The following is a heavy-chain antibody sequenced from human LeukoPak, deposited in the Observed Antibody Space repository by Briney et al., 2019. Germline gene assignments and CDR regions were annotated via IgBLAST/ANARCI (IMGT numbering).Heavy chain of an antibody. CDR3: ARAAMVTGPNWFDP. V-gene: IGHV3-64*01. CDR1: GFTFSSYA. J-gene: IGHJ5*02. CDR2: ISSNGGST. D-gene: IGHD5-18*01. Sequence: PGRSLRLSRAASGFTFSSYAMHWVRQAPGKGPEYVSAISSNGGSTYYANSVKGRFTISRDNSKNTLYLQMGSLRAEDMAVYYCARAAMVTGPNWFDPWGQGTLVTVSS.